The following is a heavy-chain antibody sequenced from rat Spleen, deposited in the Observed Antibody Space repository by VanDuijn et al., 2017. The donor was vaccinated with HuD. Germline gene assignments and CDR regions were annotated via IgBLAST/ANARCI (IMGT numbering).Heavy chain of an antibody. CDR2: INYDGSST. Sequence: EVKLVESGGGLVQPGRSLKLSCAASGFNFNDYWMDWVRQAPGKGLEWVATINYDGSSTYYRDSVKGRFTISRDNAKSTLYLQMDSLRSEDTATYYCARLGVVITSGVMDAWGQGASVTVSS. D-gene: IGHD1-12*02. J-gene: IGHJ4*01. CDR3: ARLGVVITSGVMDA. CDR1: GFNFNDYW. V-gene: IGHV5-29*01.